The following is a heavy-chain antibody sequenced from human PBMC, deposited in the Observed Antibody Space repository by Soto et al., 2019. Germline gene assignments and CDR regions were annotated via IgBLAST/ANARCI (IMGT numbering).Heavy chain of an antibody. Sequence: QVQLVQSGAEVKKPGSSVKVSCKASGGTFSSSTISWVRQAPGQGLEWMGRIIPILGIANYAQKFQGRVNITADKSTSTAYMELSSLRAEDTAVYYCAKEYYYDSSGYQEWGQGTLVTVSS. CDR1: GGTFSSST. V-gene: IGHV1-69*08. CDR2: IIPILGIA. D-gene: IGHD3-22*01. CDR3: AKEYYYDSSGYQE. J-gene: IGHJ4*02.